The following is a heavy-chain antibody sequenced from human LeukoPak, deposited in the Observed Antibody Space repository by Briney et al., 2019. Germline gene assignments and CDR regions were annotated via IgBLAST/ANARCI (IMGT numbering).Heavy chain of an antibody. Sequence: GASVKVSCKASGGTFSSYAISWVRQAPGQGLEWMGGIIPIFGTANYAQKFQGRVTITADGSTSTAYMELSSLRSEDTAVYYCARPIFSSPYSYGCPGYWGQGTLVTVSS. CDR1: GGTFSSYA. J-gene: IGHJ4*02. CDR3: ARPIFSSPYSYGCPGY. V-gene: IGHV1-69*13. D-gene: IGHD5-18*01. CDR2: IIPIFGTA.